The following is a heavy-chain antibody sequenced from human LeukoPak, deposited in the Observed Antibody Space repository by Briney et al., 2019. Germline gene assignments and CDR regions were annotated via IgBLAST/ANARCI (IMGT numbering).Heavy chain of an antibody. CDR1: GFTVSSNY. D-gene: IGHD5-24*01. J-gene: IGHJ4*02. V-gene: IGHV3-53*01. CDR2: IYSGGST. CDR3: ARGRWNVLVDY. Sequence: GGSLRLSCAASGFTVSSNYMSWVRQAPGKGLEWVSVIYSGGSTHYADSVKGRFTISRDNSKNTLYLQMISLRAEDTAVYYCARGRWNVLVDYWGQGTLVTVSS.